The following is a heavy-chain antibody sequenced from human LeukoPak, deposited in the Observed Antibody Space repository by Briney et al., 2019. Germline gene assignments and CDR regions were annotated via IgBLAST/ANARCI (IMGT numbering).Heavy chain of an antibody. D-gene: IGHD3-22*01. CDR3: ARSHTMIVVAPDY. J-gene: IGHJ4*02. CDR1: GYTFTSYA. CDR2: INAGNGNT. Sequence: ASVKVSCKASGYTFTSYATHWVRQAPGQRLEWMGWINAGNGNTKYSQKFQGRVTITRDTSASTAYMELSSLRSEDTAVYYCARSHTMIVVAPDYWGQGTLVTVSS. V-gene: IGHV1-3*01.